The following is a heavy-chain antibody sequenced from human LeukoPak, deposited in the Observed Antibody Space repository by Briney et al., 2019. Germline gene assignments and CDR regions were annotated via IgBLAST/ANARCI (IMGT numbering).Heavy chain of an antibody. J-gene: IGHJ6*03. CDR1: GFPFDDYG. CDR3: ARSAFSSSSTKYYYYYYMDV. V-gene: IGHV3-20*04. Sequence: GGSLRLSCAASGFPFDDYGMSWVRQAPGKGLEWVSGINWNGGSTGYADSVKGRFTISRDNSKNTLYLQMNSLRAEDTAVYYCARSAFSSSSTKYYYYYYMDVWGKGTTVTVSS. D-gene: IGHD6-6*01. CDR2: INWNGGST.